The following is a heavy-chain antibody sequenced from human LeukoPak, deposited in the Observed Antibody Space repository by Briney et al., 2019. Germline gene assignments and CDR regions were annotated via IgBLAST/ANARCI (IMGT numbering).Heavy chain of an antibody. CDR1: GYTFTGYY. D-gene: IGHD3-22*01. J-gene: IGHJ3*02. CDR3: ARDLRYYDSSGYYYKAFDI. CDR2: INPNSGGT. V-gene: IGHV1-2*06. Sequence: ASVKVSCKASGYTFTGYYMHWVRQAPGQGLEWMGRINPNSGGTNYAQEFQGRVTMTRDTSISTAYMELSRLRSDDTAVYYCARDLRYYDSSGYYYKAFDIWGQGTMVTVSS.